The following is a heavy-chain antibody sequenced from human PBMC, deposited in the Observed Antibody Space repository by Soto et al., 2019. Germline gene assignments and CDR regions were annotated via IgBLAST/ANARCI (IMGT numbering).Heavy chain of an antibody. V-gene: IGHV4-61*01. D-gene: IGHD6-19*01. Sequence: QVQLQESGPGLVKPSETLSLTCTVSGGSVSSGRFYWSWIRQPPGKGLEWIGYIYYSGSTKYNPSHRSRVSLSVDTSKNQFSLKLTSVTAADTAVYYCARSGSGSGWLGGQGTLVTVSS. CDR1: GGSVSSGRFY. J-gene: IGHJ4*02. CDR2: IYYSGST. CDR3: ARSGSGSGWL.